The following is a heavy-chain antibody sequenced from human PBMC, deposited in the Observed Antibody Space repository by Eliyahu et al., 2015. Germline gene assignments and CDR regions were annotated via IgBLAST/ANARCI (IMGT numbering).Heavy chain of an antibody. CDR1: GXXXSSYY. CDR3: TGDQIETGIGSLEY. D-gene: IGHD2-15*01. V-gene: IGHV4-59*01. J-gene: IGHJ4*02. Sequence: QVHLQESGPGLVKPSETLSLTCAVSGXXXSSYYXSWXRQPPGRGLEWIGYVYYSGSTKYNPSVKSRVSISVDTSKNQFSLKLYSVTAADTAVYYCTGDQIETGIGSLEYWGQGTVVTVSS. CDR2: VYYSGST.